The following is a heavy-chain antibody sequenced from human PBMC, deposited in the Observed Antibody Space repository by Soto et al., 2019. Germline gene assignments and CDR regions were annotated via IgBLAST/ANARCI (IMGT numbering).Heavy chain of an antibody. CDR2: IYHSGST. J-gene: IGHJ5*02. D-gene: IGHD2-2*02. CDR1: GGSISSGCYS. CDR3: ARAYCSGTSCYNYWFDP. V-gene: IGHV4-30-2*01. Sequence: SETLSLTCAVSGGSISSGCYSWSWIRQPPGKGLEWIGYIYHSGSTYYNPSLKSRVTISVDRSKNQFSLKLSSVTAADTAVYYWARAYCSGTSCYNYWFDPWGQGTLVTVSS.